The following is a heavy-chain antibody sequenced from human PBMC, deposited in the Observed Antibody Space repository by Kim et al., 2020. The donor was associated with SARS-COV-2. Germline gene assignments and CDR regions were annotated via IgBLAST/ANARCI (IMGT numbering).Heavy chain of an antibody. CDR1: GGSISSYY. V-gene: IGHV4-59*13. Sequence: SETLSLTCTVSGGSISSYYWSWIRQPPGKGLEWIGYIYYSGSTNYNPSLKSRVTISVDTSKNQISLKLSSVTAADTAVYYCARTGRIHDAFDIWGQGTMVTVSS. CDR2: IYYSGST. D-gene: IGHD3-10*01. CDR3: ARTGRIHDAFDI. J-gene: IGHJ3*02.